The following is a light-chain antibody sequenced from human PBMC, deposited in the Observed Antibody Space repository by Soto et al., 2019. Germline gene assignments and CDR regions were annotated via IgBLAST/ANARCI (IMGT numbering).Light chain of an antibody. CDR1: QRISGG. CDR2: DVS. J-gene: IGKJ1*01. CDR3: QQSYKT. V-gene: IGKV1-39*01. Sequence: DIEMTQCPSSLSPSVGDRVSITCLASQRISGGLAWYQKRPDKTPILLIYDVSGLQSGVPSRFSCSGSGTDFTLTISSVQPEDFATYYCQQSYKTFGQGTKVEIK.